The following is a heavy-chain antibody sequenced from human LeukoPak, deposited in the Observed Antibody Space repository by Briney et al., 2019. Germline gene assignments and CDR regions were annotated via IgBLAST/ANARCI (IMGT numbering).Heavy chain of an antibody. CDR1: GFTFSGYW. D-gene: IGHD5-18*01. CDR2: INTDGSSA. V-gene: IGHV3-74*01. CDR3: AKNRGITYGQPTDY. J-gene: IGHJ4*02. Sequence: GGSLRLSCAASGFTFSGYWMHWVRQGPGKGLVWVSRINTDGSSASYADSVKGRFTISRDNAKNTLYLQMNSLRAEDTAFFYCAKNRGITYGQPTDYWGQGTLVTVSS.